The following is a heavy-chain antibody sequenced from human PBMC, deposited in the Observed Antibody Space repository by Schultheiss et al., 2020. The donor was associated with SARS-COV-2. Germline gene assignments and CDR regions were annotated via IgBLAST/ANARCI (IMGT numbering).Heavy chain of an antibody. D-gene: IGHD1-14*01. Sequence: GESLKISCKAAGYIFASYGISWVRQAPGQGLEWMGWISAYNANTIYAQKLQGRVTLTTDTSTSTACMELRGLRSDDTAVYYCARDSPRILGNYYYYAMDVWGQGTTVTVSS. J-gene: IGHJ6*02. CDR3: ARDSPRILGNYYYYAMDV. V-gene: IGHV1-18*01. CDR2: ISAYNANT. CDR1: GYIFASYG.